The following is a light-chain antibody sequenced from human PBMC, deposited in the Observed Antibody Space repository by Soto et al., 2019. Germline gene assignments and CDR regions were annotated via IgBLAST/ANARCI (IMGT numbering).Light chain of an antibody. J-gene: IGKJ4*01. V-gene: IGKV3-15*01. CDR3: QQYNTWPPVT. Sequence: EIVMTHSASTLSVSPGKRATLSCRASQSVSSNLAWYQQKPGQAPRLLIYGASTWATGIPARFSGSGSGTEFTLTISILQSEDFAVYYCQQYNTWPPVTFGGGTKVDIK. CDR1: QSVSSN. CDR2: GAS.